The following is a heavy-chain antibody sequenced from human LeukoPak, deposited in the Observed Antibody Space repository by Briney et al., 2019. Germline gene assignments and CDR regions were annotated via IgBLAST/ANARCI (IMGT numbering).Heavy chain of an antibody. CDR1: GFTYSSYV. CDR2: SSGAGGYT. Sequence: GGSLRLSCAASGFTYSSYVMSWVRQAPGKGLEWVSGSSGAGGYTYYADSVKGRFTISRDNPMNTLYLQMDSLRTEDTAVYYCARHSPPPGYSGYAIFDYWGQGTLVTVSS. V-gene: IGHV3-23*01. CDR3: ARHSPPPGYSGYAIFDY. D-gene: IGHD5-12*01. J-gene: IGHJ4*02.